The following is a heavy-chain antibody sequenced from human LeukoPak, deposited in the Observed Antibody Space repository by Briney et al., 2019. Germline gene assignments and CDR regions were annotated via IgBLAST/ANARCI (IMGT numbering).Heavy chain of an antibody. V-gene: IGHV3-23*01. CDR1: GFTFSTYA. J-gene: IGHJ4*02. CDR2: ISGSGGST. CDR3: AKGSAPFDY. Sequence: GGSLRLSCAASGFTFSTYAMSWVRQAPGKGLEWASTISGSGGSTYYADSVKGRFTISRDNSKNTLYLQMNSLRAEDTAVYYCAKGSAPFDYWGQGTLVTVSS.